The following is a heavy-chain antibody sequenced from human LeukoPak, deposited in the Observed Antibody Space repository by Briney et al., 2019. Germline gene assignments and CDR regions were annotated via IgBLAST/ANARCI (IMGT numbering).Heavy chain of an antibody. Sequence: PGRSLRLSCAASGFTFSSYAMHWVRQAPGKGLEWVAVISYDGSNKYYADSVKGRFTISRDNSKNTLYLQMNSLRAEDTAVYYCARTKNPYCSSTSCYYYFDYWGQGTLVTVSS. J-gene: IGHJ4*02. CDR3: ARTKNPYCSSTSCYYYFDY. CDR2: ISYDGSNK. D-gene: IGHD2-2*01. V-gene: IGHV3-30-3*01. CDR1: GFTFSSYA.